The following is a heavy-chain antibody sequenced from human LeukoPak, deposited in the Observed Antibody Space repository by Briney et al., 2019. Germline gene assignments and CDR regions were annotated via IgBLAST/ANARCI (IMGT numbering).Heavy chain of an antibody. J-gene: IGHJ4*02. Sequence: SETLSLTCAVYGGSFSGYYWSWIRQPPGKGLEWIGEINHSGSTNYNPSLKSRVTTSVDTSKNQFSLKLNSVTAADTAVYYCAGGGDSGGYYYPMFDYWGQGTLVPVSS. D-gene: IGHD3-22*01. V-gene: IGHV4-34*01. CDR2: INHSGST. CDR3: AGGGDSGGYYYPMFDY. CDR1: GGSFSGYY.